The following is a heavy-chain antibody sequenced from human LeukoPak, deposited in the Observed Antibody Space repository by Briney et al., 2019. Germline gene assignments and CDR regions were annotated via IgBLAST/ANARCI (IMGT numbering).Heavy chain of an antibody. CDR2: ISGSGGST. CDR1: GFTVSSNY. Sequence: PGGSLRLSCAASGFTVSSNYMSWVRQAPGKGLEWVSAISGSGGSTYYADSVKGRFTISRDNSKNTLYLQMNSLRAEDTAVYYCAKGDFFGYDSSGYSPFDYWGQGTLVTVSS. D-gene: IGHD3-22*01. V-gene: IGHV3-23*01. CDR3: AKGDFFGYDSSGYSPFDY. J-gene: IGHJ4*02.